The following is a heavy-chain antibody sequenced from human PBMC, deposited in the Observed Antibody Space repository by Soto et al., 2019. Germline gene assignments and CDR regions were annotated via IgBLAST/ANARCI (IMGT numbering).Heavy chain of an antibody. CDR2: IDPSDSYT. Sequence: PGEPLKVYCKGSGYRFTSYWISWVRQMPGKGLEWMGRIDPSDSYTNYSPSFQGHVTISADKSISTAYLQWSSLKASDTAMYYCARLKGVAVAYYYYYGMGVWGQGTTVTVSS. J-gene: IGHJ6*02. D-gene: IGHD6-19*01. V-gene: IGHV5-10-1*01. CDR3: ARLKGVAVAYYYYYGMGV. CDR1: GYRFTSYW.